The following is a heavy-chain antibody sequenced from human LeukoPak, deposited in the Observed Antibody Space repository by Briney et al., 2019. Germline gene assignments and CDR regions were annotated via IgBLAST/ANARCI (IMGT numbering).Heavy chain of an antibody. CDR2: IKQDGSVK. CDR1: GFTFTDYW. J-gene: IGHJ4*02. CDR3: ARDEPDY. Sequence: TGGSLRLSCAASGFTFTDYWMTWVRQAPGKGLEWVANIKQDGSVKYYVDSVKGRFTISRVNAQNSLYLQMNSLRAEDTAVYYCARDEPDYWGQGTLVTVSS. V-gene: IGHV3-7*01.